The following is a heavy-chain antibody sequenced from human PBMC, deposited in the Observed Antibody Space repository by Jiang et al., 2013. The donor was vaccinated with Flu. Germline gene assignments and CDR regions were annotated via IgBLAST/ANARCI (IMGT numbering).Heavy chain of an antibody. CDR3: AREGRVATITGGLYYFDY. CDR2: IYYSGST. CDR1: GGSVSSGSYY. Sequence: GPGLVKPSETLSLTCTVSGGSVSSGSYYWSWIRQPPGKGLEWIGYIYYSGSTNYNPSLKSRVTISVDTSKNQFSLKLSSVTAADTAVYYCAREGRVATITGGLYYFDYWGQGTLVTVSS. V-gene: IGHV4-61*01. J-gene: IGHJ4*02. D-gene: IGHD5-12*01.